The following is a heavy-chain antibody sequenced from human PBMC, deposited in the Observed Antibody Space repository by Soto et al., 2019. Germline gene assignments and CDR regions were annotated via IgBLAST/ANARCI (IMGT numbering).Heavy chain of an antibody. CDR2: ISYDGSNK. Sequence: QVQLVESGGGVVQPGRSLRLSCAASGFTFSSYEMHWVRQAPGKGLEWVAVISYDGSNKYYADSVKGRFTISRDNSKNTLYLQMNSLRAEDTAVYYCASAGHYCSGSSSYSYYYYGLDVWGQGTTVTVSS. CDR1: GFTFSSYE. J-gene: IGHJ6*02. V-gene: IGHV3-30-3*01. CDR3: ASAGHYCSGSSSYSYYYYGLDV. D-gene: IGHD2-15*01.